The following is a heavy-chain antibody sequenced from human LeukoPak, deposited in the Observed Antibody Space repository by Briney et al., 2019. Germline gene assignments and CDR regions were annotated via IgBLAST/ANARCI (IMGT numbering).Heavy chain of an antibody. CDR1: GGSFSDYY. Sequence: SETLSLTCAVYGGSFSDYYWSLIRQPPGKGLEWIGEINHSGSTNYNPSLKSRVTISVDTSKNQFSLKLSSVTAADTAVYYCARLKLYSSSWSISYYYYMDVWGKGTTVTVSS. J-gene: IGHJ6*03. V-gene: IGHV4-34*01. CDR3: ARLKLYSSSWSISYYYYMDV. CDR2: INHSGST. D-gene: IGHD6-13*01.